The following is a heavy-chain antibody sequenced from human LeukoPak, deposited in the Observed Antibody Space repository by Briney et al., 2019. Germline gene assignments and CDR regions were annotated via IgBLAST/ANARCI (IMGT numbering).Heavy chain of an antibody. CDR3: ARDRIAATAATGFDP. J-gene: IGHJ5*02. CDR1: GGSFSTYS. CDR2: INYSGNT. Sequence: SETLSLTCAVYGGSFSTYSWSWIRQPPGKGLEWIGDINYSGNTNYNPSFKSRVIASIDTSKNQFSLKLNSVTAADTAVYYCARDRIAATAATGFDPWGQGTLVTVSS. V-gene: IGHV4-34*01. D-gene: IGHD6-13*01.